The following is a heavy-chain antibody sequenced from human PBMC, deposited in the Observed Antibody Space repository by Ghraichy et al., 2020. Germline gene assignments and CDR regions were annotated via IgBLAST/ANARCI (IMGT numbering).Heavy chain of an antibody. CDR2: IIPILGIA. J-gene: IGHJ4*02. V-gene: IGHV1-69*04. CDR3: ARHRMGGILLGATTFDY. Sequence: SVKVSCKASGGTFSSYAISWVRQAPGQGLEWMGRIIPILGIANYAQKFQGRVTITADKSTSTAYMELSSLRSEDTAVYYCARHRMGGILLGATTFDYWGQGTLVTVSS. CDR1: GGTFSSYA. D-gene: IGHD1-26*01.